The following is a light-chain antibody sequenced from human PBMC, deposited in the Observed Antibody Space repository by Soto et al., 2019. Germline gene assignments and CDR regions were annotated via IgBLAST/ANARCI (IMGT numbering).Light chain of an antibody. Sequence: EIEITQSPATLSVSPGERATLSCRASQSVSSNLAWYQQRVGQAPKLLIYDASTRATGIPARFSGSGSGTEFTLTISSLQSEDFAVYYCQQYNDWPETFGQGTKV. CDR1: QSVSSN. CDR2: DAS. J-gene: IGKJ1*01. V-gene: IGKV3-15*01. CDR3: QQYNDWPET.